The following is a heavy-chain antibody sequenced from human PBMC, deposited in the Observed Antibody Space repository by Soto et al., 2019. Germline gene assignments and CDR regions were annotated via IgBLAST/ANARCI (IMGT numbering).Heavy chain of an antibody. CDR3: ARDTHYDYIWGSYRSFDY. D-gene: IGHD3-16*02. J-gene: IGHJ4*02. CDR2: IYYSGST. CDR1: GGSISSGGYY. V-gene: IGHV4-31*03. Sequence: SETLSLTCTVSGGSISSGGYYWSWIRQHPGKGLEWIGYIYYSGSTYYNPSLKSRVTISVDTSKNQFSLKLSSVTAADTAVYYCARDTHYDYIWGSYRSFDYWGQGTLVTVSS.